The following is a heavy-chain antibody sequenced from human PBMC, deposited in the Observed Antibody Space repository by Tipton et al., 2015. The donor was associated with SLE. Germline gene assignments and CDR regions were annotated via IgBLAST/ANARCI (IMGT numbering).Heavy chain of an antibody. Sequence: GSLRLSCAASGFTFSSYWMHWVRHAQGKGLVWVSRINSDGSSTSYADSVKGRFTISRDNAKNTLYLQMNSLRAEDTAVYYCARVGYFDRSGAFDIWGQGTMVTVSS. CDR2: INSDGSST. V-gene: IGHV3-74*01. J-gene: IGHJ3*02. CDR3: ARVGYFDRSGAFDI. CDR1: GFTFSSYW. D-gene: IGHD3-9*01.